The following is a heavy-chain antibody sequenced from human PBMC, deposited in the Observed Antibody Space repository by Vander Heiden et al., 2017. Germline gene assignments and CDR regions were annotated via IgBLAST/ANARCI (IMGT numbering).Heavy chain of an antibody. V-gene: IGHV3-23*01. CDR1: GFTFSNHA. Sequence: RYGAASGFTFSNHAMSWVRQAPGKGLEWVSAISGSAGDTYYADSVRGRFTISRDNSKNLMYLQMNTLRADDTAVYFCARDRYSDPTLLDYWGQGALVTVSS. CDR2: ISGSAGDT. D-gene: IGHD1-1*01. J-gene: IGHJ4*02. CDR3: ARDRYSDPTLLDY.